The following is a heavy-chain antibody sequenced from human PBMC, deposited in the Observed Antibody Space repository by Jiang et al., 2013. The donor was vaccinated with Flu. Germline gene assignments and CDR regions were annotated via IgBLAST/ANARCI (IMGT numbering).Heavy chain of an antibody. Sequence: SGAEVKKPGASVKVSCKASGYTFTGYYMHWVRQAPGQGLEWMGWINPNSGGTNYAQKFQGRVTMTRDTSISTAYMELSRLRSDDTAVYYCARDWGGGYDSSGYYWSDAFDIWGQGTMVTVS. J-gene: IGHJ3*02. CDR1: GYTFTGYY. V-gene: IGHV1-2*02. D-gene: IGHD3-22*01. CDR3: ARDWGGGYDSSGYYWSDAFDI. CDR2: INPNSGGT.